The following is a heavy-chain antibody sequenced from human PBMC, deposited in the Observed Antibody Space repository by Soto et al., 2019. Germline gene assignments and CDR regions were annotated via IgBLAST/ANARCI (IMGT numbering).Heavy chain of an antibody. Sequence: EVQLLESGGGLVQPGGSLRLSCAASAFTFSSYAMSWVRQAPGKGLEWVSAISASGGSTYYADSVKGRFTISRDSAKNTLYLQMNSLRADDTAVYYCAKGSGNSVSNFDNWGQGTLVTVSS. CDR1: AFTFSSYA. CDR3: AKGSGNSVSNFDN. J-gene: IGHJ4*02. CDR2: ISASGGST. V-gene: IGHV3-23*01. D-gene: IGHD1-26*01.